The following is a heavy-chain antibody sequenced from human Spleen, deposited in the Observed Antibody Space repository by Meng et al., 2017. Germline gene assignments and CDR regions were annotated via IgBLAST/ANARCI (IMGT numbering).Heavy chain of an antibody. CDR2: IYYSGST. J-gene: IGHJ5*02. CDR3: ARVSCSGYYSCWFDP. V-gene: IGHV4-31*03. D-gene: IGHD3-22*01. Sequence: QGQLEESGPGLVKPSQTLSLTCTVSGGSISSGGYYWSWIRQHPGKGLEWIGYIYYSGSTYYNPSLKSRVTISVDTSKNQFSLKLSSVTAADTAVYYCARVSCSGYYSCWFDPWGQGTLVTASS. CDR1: GGSISSGGYY.